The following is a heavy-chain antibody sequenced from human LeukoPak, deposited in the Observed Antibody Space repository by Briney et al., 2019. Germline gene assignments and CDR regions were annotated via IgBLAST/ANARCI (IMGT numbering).Heavy chain of an antibody. V-gene: IGHV3-33*06. J-gene: IGHJ4*02. D-gene: IGHD5-24*01. CDR3: AKPPDGYNSGAFGY. CDR2: IWYDGTNK. Sequence: PGRSLRLSCAASGFTFSSYGMHWVRQAPGKGLEWVAVIWYDGTNKYYAGSVKGRFTISRDNSKNTLYLQMNSLRVEDTAVYYCAKPPDGYNSGAFGYWGQGTLVTVSS. CDR1: GFTFSSYG.